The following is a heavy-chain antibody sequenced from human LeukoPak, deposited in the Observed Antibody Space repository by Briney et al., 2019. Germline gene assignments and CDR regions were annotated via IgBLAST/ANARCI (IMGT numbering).Heavy chain of an antibody. V-gene: IGHV4-59*01. CDR2: IYYSGST. CDR1: GGSISSYY. D-gene: IGHD2-2*01. Sequence: SETLSLTCTVSGGSISSYYWSWIRQPPGKGLEWIGYIYYSGSTNYNPSLKSRVTISVDTSKNQFSLKLSSVTAAGTAVYYCARDSIQLLDDAFDIWGQGTMVTVSS. CDR3: ARDSIQLLDDAFDI. J-gene: IGHJ3*02.